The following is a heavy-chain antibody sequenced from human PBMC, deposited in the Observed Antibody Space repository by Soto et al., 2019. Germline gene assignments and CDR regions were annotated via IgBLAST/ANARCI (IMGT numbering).Heavy chain of an antibody. V-gene: IGHV4-59*01. D-gene: IGHD2-2*02. CDR1: GGSISSYY. Sequence: SETLSLTCTVSGGSISSYYWSWIRQPPGKGLEWIGYIYYSGSTNYNPSLKSRVTISVDTSKNQFSLKLSSVTAADTAVYYCASLEKGYCSSTSCHTAEYFKHWGQGTLVTVS. J-gene: IGHJ1*01. CDR2: IYYSGST. CDR3: ASLEKGYCSSTSCHTAEYFKH.